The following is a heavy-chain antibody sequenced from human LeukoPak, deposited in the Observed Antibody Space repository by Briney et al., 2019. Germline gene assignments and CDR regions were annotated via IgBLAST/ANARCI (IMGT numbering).Heavy chain of an antibody. D-gene: IGHD3-10*01. Sequence: GGSLRLSCAASGFTFRTYWMTWVRQAPGKGLEWVANINLDGSEKYYVDSVKGRFTISRDNSKNTLYLQMNSLRAEDTAVYYCARGGGSGSTTLYYFDYWGQGTLVTVSS. J-gene: IGHJ4*02. CDR1: GFTFRTYW. CDR3: ARGGGSGSTTLYYFDY. V-gene: IGHV3-7*01. CDR2: INLDGSEK.